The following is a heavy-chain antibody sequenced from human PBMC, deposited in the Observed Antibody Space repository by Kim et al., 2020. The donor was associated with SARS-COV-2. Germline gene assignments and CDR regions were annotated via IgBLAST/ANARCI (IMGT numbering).Heavy chain of an antibody. CDR1: GFTFSSHW. CDR3: ERGGEVSRPSGSYGDC. CDR2: INTDGTSK. Sequence: GGSLRLSCAASGFTFSSHWMLWVRQAPGKGLVWVSRINTDGTSKTYADSVTGRCTISSDNDKNKQYLQMKSLRLEDTDVYYCERGGEVSRPSGSYGDCWGQGTLVTVSS. V-gene: IGHV3-74*01. D-gene: IGHD1-26*01. J-gene: IGHJ4*02.